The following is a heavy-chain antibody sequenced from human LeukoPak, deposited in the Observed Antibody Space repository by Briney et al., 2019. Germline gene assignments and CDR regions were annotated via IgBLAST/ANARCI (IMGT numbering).Heavy chain of an antibody. CDR2: INHSGST. CDR3: ARDMRYGDYAFQH. CDR1: GGSFSGYY. V-gene: IGHV4-34*01. Sequence: PSETLSLTCAVYGGSFSGYYWSWIRQPPGKGLEWIGEINHSGSTNYNPSLKSRVTISVDTSKNQFSLKLSSVTAADTAVYYCARDMRYGDYAFQHWGQGTLVTVSS. J-gene: IGHJ1*01. D-gene: IGHD4-17*01.